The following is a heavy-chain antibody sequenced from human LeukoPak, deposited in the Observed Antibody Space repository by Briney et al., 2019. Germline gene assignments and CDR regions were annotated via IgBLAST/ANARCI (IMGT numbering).Heavy chain of an antibody. CDR1: GGSINSSTYS. Sequence: SETLSLTCTVSGGSINSSTYSWGWIRQPPGKGLEWTSSIYYSGSTYNNPSLKSRVTISIDTSKNQFSLKLSSVTAADTAVYYCARQRWLQLGYFDYWGQGTLVTVSS. CDR2: IYYSGST. V-gene: IGHV4-39*07. CDR3: ARQRWLQLGYFDY. J-gene: IGHJ4*02. D-gene: IGHD5-24*01.